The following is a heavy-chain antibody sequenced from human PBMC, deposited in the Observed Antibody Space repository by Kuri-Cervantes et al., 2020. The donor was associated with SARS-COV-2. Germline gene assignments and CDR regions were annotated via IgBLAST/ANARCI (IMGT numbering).Heavy chain of an antibody. CDR2: ISESGGVT. CDR1: GFIFSSYG. CDR3: VKENSGRAPLMDV. V-gene: IGHV3-23*01. Sequence: GGSLRLSCAASGFIFSSYGMNWVRQAPGKGPEWVSTISESGGVTYYADSVMGRFTILRDNSKNTLYLQMNSLRADDTAVYYCVKENSGRAPLMDVWGQGTTVTISS. J-gene: IGHJ6*02. D-gene: IGHD1-26*01.